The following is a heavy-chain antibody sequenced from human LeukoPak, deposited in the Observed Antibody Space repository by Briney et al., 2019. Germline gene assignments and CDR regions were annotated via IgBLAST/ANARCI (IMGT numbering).Heavy chain of an antibody. V-gene: IGHV4-39*07. J-gene: IGHJ5*02. CDR1: GDSISTYY. Sequence: PSETLSLTCTVSGDSISTYYWGWIRQPPGKGLEWIGGVYYGGTTYYNPSLKSRVTISVDTSKNQFSLKLSSVTAADTAVYYCARSQWLAYNWFDPWGQGTLVTVSS. CDR3: ARSQWLAYNWFDP. CDR2: VYYGGTT. D-gene: IGHD6-19*01.